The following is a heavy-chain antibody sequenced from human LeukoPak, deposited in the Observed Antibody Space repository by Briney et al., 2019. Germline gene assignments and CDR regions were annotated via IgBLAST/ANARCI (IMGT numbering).Heavy chain of an antibody. V-gene: IGHV3-21*01. J-gene: IGHJ4*02. CDR3: ARVGGSYNFDY. Sequence: PGGSLRLSCAASGFTFSSYNMNRVRQAPGKGLEWVSSISSGTSYIYYADSVKGRFTISRDNAKNSLYLQMNSLRAEDTAVYYCARVGGSYNFDYWGQGTLVTVSS. CDR2: ISSGTSYI. CDR1: GFTFSSYN. D-gene: IGHD1-26*01.